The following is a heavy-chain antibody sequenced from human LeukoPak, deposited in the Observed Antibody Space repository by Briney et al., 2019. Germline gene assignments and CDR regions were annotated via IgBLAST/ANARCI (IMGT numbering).Heavy chain of an antibody. D-gene: IGHD2-2*02. CDR2: ISYDGNKK. Sequence: GGSLRLSCAASGFTFSDYAIHWVRQAPGKGLEWVAVISYDGNKKYYADSAKGRFTISRDNSKNTLYLQMNSLRTEDTAVYYCAKDARCSSTSCYKEGSYYYYMDVWGKGTTVTVSS. V-gene: IGHV3-30-3*01. CDR1: GFTFSDYA. J-gene: IGHJ6*03. CDR3: AKDARCSSTSCYKEGSYYYYMDV.